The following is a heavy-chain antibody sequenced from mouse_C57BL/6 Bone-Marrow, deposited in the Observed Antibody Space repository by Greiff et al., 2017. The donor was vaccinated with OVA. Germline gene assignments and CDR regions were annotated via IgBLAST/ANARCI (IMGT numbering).Heavy chain of an antibody. CDR1: GYTFTDYY. Sequence: EVQLQQSGPELVKPGASVKISCKASGYTFTDYYMNWVKQSHGKSLEWIGDINPNNGGTSYNQKFKGKATLTVDKSSSTAYMELRSLTSEDSAVYYCARSPYYGSSGDYAMDYWGQGTSVTVSS. J-gene: IGHJ4*01. CDR2: INPNNGGT. V-gene: IGHV1-26*01. CDR3: ARSPYYGSSGDYAMDY. D-gene: IGHD1-1*01.